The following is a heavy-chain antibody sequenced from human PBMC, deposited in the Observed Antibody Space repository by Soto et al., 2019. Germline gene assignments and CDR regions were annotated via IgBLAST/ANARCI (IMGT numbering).Heavy chain of an antibody. D-gene: IGHD6-13*01. Sequence: PSETLSLTCTVSGGSISSYYWSWIRQPPGKGLEWIGYIYYSGSTNYNPSLKSRVTISVDTSKNQFSLKLSSVTAADTAVYYCARAPTGMRYSSSWYWFDPWGQGTLVTVSS. CDR3: ARAPTGMRYSSSWYWFDP. V-gene: IGHV4-59*01. J-gene: IGHJ5*02. CDR1: GGSISSYY. CDR2: IYYSGST.